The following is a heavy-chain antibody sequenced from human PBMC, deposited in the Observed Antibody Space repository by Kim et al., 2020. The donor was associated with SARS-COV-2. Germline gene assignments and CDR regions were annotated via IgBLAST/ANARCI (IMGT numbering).Heavy chain of an antibody. CDR1: GYTFTSYA. V-gene: IGHV7-4-1*02. Sequence: ASVKVSCKASGYTFTSYAMNWVRQAPGQGLEWMGWINTNTGNPTYAQGFTGRFVFSLDTSVSTAYLQISSLKAEDTAVYYCARFMVRGVTRNWFDPWGQGTLVTVSS. CDR3: ARFMVRGVTRNWFDP. D-gene: IGHD3-10*01. J-gene: IGHJ5*02. CDR2: INTNTGNP.